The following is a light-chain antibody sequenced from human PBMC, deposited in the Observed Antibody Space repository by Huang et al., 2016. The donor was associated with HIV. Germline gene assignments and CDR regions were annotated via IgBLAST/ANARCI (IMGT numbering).Light chain of an antibody. CDR1: QTVSSN. CDR2: AAS. Sequence: EIVMTQSPATLSVSPGERAPLSCRASQTVSSNLAWYQQKPGQAPRLLIYAASTRATDIPARFSGSGSGTEFTLTISSLQSEDFAVYYCQHYRVWPPVYTFGQGTKLEIK. V-gene: IGKV3-15*01. CDR3: QHYRVWPPVYT. J-gene: IGKJ2*01.